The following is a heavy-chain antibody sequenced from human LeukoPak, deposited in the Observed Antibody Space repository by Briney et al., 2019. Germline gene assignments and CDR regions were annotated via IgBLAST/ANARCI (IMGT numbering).Heavy chain of an antibody. CDR2: ISGSGGST. CDR3: AKDGSSSWSPYYFDY. V-gene: IGHV3-23*01. CDR1: GFTFSSYA. D-gene: IGHD6-13*01. Sequence: GGSLRLSCAASGFTFSSYAMSWVRQAPGKGLEWVSAISGSGGSTYYADSVKGRFTISRDSSKNTLYLQMNSLRAEDTAVYYCAKDGSSSWSPYYFDYWGQGTLVTVSS. J-gene: IGHJ4*02.